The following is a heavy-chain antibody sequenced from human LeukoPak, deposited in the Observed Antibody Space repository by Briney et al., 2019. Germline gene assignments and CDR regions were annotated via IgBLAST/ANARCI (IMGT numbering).Heavy chain of an antibody. CDR1: GGSISSYY. J-gene: IGHJ3*02. CDR2: IYYSGNT. Sequence: SETLSLTCTVSGGSISSYYWSWIRQPPGKGLEWIGYIYYSGNTNYNPSLKSRVTISVDTPKNQFSLKLSSVTAADTAVYYCASNSLEWLSREAFDIWGQGTMVTVSS. D-gene: IGHD3-3*01. V-gene: IGHV4-59*01. CDR3: ASNSLEWLSREAFDI.